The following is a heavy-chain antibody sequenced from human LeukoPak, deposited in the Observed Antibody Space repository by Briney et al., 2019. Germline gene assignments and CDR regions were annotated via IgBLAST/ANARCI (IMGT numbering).Heavy chain of an antibody. V-gene: IGHV4-39*01. CDR3: ATALYYYDSSGYYSLDAFDI. D-gene: IGHD3-22*01. Sequence: SETLSLTCTVSGGSISSSSYYWGWIRQPPGKGLEWIGSIYYSGSTCYNPSLKSRVTISVDTSKNQFSLKLSSVTAADTAVYYCATALYYYDSSGYYSLDAFDIWGQGTMVTVSS. J-gene: IGHJ3*02. CDR1: GGSISSSSYY. CDR2: IYYSGST.